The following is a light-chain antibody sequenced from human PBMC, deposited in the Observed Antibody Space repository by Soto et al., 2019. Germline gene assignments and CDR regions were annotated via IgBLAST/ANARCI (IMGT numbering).Light chain of an antibody. V-gene: IGKV1-5*03. Sequence: IQMTQSPSTLSASVRDTVTITCRASESIYSWLAWYKQIPGKAPQLLIYKTSTLQGGVPSRFSGSGSGAEYTLTISSLQPDDFATYFCQEYNTNPPTFGQGTRV. CDR3: QEYNTNPPT. CDR1: ESIYSW. CDR2: KTS. J-gene: IGKJ1*01.